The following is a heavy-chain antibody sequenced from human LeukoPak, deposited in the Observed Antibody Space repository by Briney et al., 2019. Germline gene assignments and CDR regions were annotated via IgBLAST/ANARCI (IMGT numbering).Heavy chain of an antibody. CDR2: IYYSGST. D-gene: IGHD3-9*01. V-gene: IGHV4-59*01. Sequence: NTSETLSLTCTVSGGSISSYYWSWIRQPPGKGLEWIGYIYYSGSTNYNPSLKSRVTISVDTSKNQFSLKLSSVTAADTAVYYCARTYYDILTGYYSTYYYYYYMDVWGKGTTVTVSS. CDR3: ARTYYDILTGYYSTYYYYYYMDV. CDR1: GGSISSYY. J-gene: IGHJ6*03.